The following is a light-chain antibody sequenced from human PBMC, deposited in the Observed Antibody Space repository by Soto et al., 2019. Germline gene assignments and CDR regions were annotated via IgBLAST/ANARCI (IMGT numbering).Light chain of an antibody. V-gene: IGKV3-11*01. CDR1: QSVSSY. CDR3: RQRSSWPWT. Sequence: EIVLTQSPATLSLSPGERATLSCRASQSVSSYLAWYQQKPGQAPRLLIYDASNRATGIPARFSGSGSGTDFTLTISSLEPEDFAVYYCRQRSSWPWTFGQGTKVEIK. CDR2: DAS. J-gene: IGKJ1*01.